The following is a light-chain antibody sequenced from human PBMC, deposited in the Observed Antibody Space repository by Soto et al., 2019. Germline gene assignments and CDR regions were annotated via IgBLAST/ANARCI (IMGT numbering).Light chain of an antibody. J-gene: IGKJ1*01. CDR3: QRYGSSRTWT. Sequence: IVLTPPRVTLSLSPGERATLYCRVSQISTSNYLALYLQKPGQAPMFLXXGEXSRATGIPERFSGSGSGKDFTLTISRLKPADFEVYYCQRYGSSRTWTFGQGTKVDIK. CDR1: QISTSNY. V-gene: IGKV3-20*01. CDR2: GEX.